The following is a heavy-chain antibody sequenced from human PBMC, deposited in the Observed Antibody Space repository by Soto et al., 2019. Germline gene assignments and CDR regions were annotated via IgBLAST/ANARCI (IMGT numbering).Heavy chain of an antibody. J-gene: IGHJ4*02. CDR2: ISGRGDTT. Sequence: EVQLVESGGGLVQPGGSLRLSCAASGFTFSNYAMPWVRQAPGKGLEWVSTISGRGDTTYYADSVKGRFTISRDNSKNTLYLQINSLRAEDTAVYFCAIGGWGTVLDYWGQGTLVTVSS. CDR1: GFTFSNYA. V-gene: IGHV3-23*04. CDR3: AIGGWGTVLDY. D-gene: IGHD1-7*01.